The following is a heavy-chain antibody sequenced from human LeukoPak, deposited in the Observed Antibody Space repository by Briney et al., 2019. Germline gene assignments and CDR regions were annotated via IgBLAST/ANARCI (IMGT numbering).Heavy chain of an antibody. Sequence: GGSLRLSCAASGFTFDDYGMSWVRQAPGKGLEWVSGINWNGGSTGYADSVKGRFTISRDNAKNSLYLQMNSLRAEGTALYYCARDSQWPHYYMDVWGKGTTVTVSS. D-gene: IGHD6-19*01. J-gene: IGHJ6*03. CDR2: INWNGGST. CDR1: GFTFDDYG. CDR3: ARDSQWPHYYMDV. V-gene: IGHV3-20*04.